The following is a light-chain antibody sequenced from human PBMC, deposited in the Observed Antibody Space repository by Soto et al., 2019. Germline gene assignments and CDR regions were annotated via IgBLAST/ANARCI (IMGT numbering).Light chain of an antibody. V-gene: IGKV1-39*01. J-gene: IGKJ1*01. CDR1: QNINNF. Sequence: DIQMTQSPSSLSASVGGRVIITCRASQNINNFLNWYQRKPGKAPNLLIYDASIFQSGVPSRFSGSGSGTDFTLTISSLQPEDFATYYCQQSYTTPWTFGQGTKVEIK. CDR2: DAS. CDR3: QQSYTTPWT.